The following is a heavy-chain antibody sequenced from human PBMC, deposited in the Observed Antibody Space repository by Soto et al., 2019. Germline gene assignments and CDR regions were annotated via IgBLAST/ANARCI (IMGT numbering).Heavy chain of an antibody. D-gene: IGHD2-2*01. J-gene: IGHJ4*02. CDR2: ISGSGGST. Sequence: RGSLRLSCAASGFTFSSYAMSWVRQAPGKGLEWVSAISGSGGSTYYADSVKGRFTISRDNSKNTLYLQMNSLRAEDTAVYYCANFLRVVPAARGRDYWGQGTLVTVSS. CDR3: ANFLRVVPAARGRDY. CDR1: GFTFSSYA. V-gene: IGHV3-23*01.